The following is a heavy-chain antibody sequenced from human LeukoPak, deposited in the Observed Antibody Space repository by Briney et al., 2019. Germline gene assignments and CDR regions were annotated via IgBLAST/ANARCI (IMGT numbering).Heavy chain of an antibody. CDR3: ARGADGVSSNSRGWFDP. J-gene: IGHJ5*02. CDR2: ISTSSSYI. Sequence: GGSLRLSCAVSGFTFSSYEMNWVRRAPGKGLEWVSSISTSSSYIYYADSVRGRFTISRDNAKNSLYLQMNSLRAEDTAVYSCARGADGVSSNSRGWFDPWGQGTLVTVSS. D-gene: IGHD2-15*01. CDR1: GFTFSSYE. V-gene: IGHV3-21*01.